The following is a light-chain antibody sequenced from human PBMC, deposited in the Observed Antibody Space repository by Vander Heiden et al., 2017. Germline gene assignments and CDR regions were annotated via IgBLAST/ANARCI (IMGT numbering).Light chain of an antibody. CDR3: QQYNNWPPNT. J-gene: IGKJ2*01. CDR2: GAS. V-gene: IGKV3-15*01. Sequence: ELVLTQSPATLSVSPGERATLPCRASQSVSSNLAWYQQKPGQAPRLLIYGASTRATGIPARFSGSGSGTEFTLTISSLQSEDFAVYYCQQYNNWPPNTFGQGTKLEIK. CDR1: QSVSSN.